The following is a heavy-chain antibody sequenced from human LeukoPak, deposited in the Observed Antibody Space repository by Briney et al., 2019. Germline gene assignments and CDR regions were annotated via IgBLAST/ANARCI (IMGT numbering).Heavy chain of an antibody. J-gene: IGHJ4*02. V-gene: IGHV3-23*01. D-gene: IGHD3-9*01. Sequence: GGSLRLSCAASGFTFSNYAMSWVRQAPRKGLEWVSAITGSGGNTYYADSVKGRFTISRDNSKNTVFLQMNSLRAEDTAVYYRAKWGDYDVLTGYYVSDYWGQGTLVTVSS. CDR1: GFTFSNYA. CDR2: ITGSGGNT. CDR3: AKWGDYDVLTGYYVSDY.